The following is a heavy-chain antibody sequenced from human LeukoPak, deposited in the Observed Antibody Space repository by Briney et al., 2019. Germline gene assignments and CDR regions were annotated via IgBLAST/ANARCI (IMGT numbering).Heavy chain of an antibody. D-gene: IGHD3-3*01. CDR3: ARDYGFLEWLLYR. CDR1: GFSVEDYG. V-gene: IGHV3-20*04. J-gene: IGHJ4*02. Sequence: GGSLRLSCAASGFSVEDYGMSWVRQAPGKGLEWVSGINWNGGSTGYADSVKGRFTISRDNSKNTLYLQMNSLRAEDTAVYYCARDYGFLEWLLYRWGQGTLVTVSS. CDR2: INWNGGST.